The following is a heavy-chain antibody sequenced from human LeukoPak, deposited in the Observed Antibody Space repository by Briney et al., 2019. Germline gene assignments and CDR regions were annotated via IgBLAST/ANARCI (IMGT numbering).Heavy chain of an antibody. D-gene: IGHD1-26*01. V-gene: IGHV1-58*02. CDR2: IVVGRGNT. CDR1: GFTFTSSA. Sequence: ASVKVSCKASGFTFTSSAMQWVRQARGQRLEWIGWIVVGRGNTNYAQKFQERVTITRDMSTSTAYMELSSLRSEDTAVYYCAALDGSYYPKSAYWGQGTLVTVSS. CDR3: AALDGSYYPKSAY. J-gene: IGHJ4*02.